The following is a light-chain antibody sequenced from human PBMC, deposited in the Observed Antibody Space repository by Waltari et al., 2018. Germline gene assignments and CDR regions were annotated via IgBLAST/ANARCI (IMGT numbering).Light chain of an antibody. V-gene: IGLV3-1*01. CDR3: QAWDSNTGV. CDR1: ELGNKY. CDR2: QDS. J-gene: IGLJ1*01. Sequence: SYELTQPPSVSVSPGQTASITCSGDELGNKYVCWYQQKPGQSPILVIFQDSKRPSGIPERFSGSNSGNAATLTISGTQAGDEADYYGQAWDSNTGVFGTGTRVTVL.